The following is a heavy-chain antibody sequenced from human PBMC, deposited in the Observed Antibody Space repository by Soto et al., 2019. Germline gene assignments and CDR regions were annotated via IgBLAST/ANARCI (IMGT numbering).Heavy chain of an antibody. Sequence: GASVKVSCKASGYTFTSYYIHWVRQAPGQGLEWMGTINPSGGSTIYAQKFHGRVTMTRDTSTSTVYMELSSLRSEYTALFYCARVVAIGSYYDYFDYWGQGTLVTVSS. V-gene: IGHV1-46*01. D-gene: IGHD2-21*01. CDR1: GYTFTSYY. CDR2: INPSGGST. CDR3: ARVVAIGSYYDYFDY. J-gene: IGHJ4*02.